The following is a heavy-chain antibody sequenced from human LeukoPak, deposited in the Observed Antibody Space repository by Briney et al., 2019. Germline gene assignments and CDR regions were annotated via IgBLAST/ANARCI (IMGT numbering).Heavy chain of an antibody. J-gene: IGHJ4*02. CDR2: INPNNGGT. CDR3: ARGRGTTSSNFDY. D-gene: IGHD2-2*01. Sequence: GASVKVSCKASGYTFTGYYMRWVRQAPGQGLEWMGWINPNNGGTNYAQKFQGRVTMTRDTSISTVYMELSRLTSDDTAVYYCARGRGTTSSNFDYWGQGNLVTVSS. V-gene: IGHV1-2*02. CDR1: GYTFTGYY.